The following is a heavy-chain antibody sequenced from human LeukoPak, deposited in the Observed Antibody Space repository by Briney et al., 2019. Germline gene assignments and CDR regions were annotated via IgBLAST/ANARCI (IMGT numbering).Heavy chain of an antibody. CDR1: GFTFSSYW. CDR2: IKHDGSED. Sequence: GGSLRLSCAASGFTFSSYWMTWVRQAPGKGLEWVATIKHDGSEDYYLDSVEGRFTISRDNAKSSMWLQMSSLRAEDTAVYYCGGDQTPFYWGQGSLVTVSS. V-gene: IGHV3-7*01. CDR3: GGDQTPFY. J-gene: IGHJ4*02. D-gene: IGHD2-15*01.